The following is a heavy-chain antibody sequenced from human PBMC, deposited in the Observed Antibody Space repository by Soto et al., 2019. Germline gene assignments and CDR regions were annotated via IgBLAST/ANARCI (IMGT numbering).Heavy chain of an antibody. J-gene: IGHJ6*02. Sequence: KPSETLSLTCTVSGGSISSSSYYWGWIRQPPGKGLEWIGSIYYSGSTYYNPSLKSRVTISVDTSKNQFSLKLSSVTAADTAVYYCARNGYSYGYGYYYYGMDVWGQGTTVTVSS. CDR2: IYYSGST. CDR3: ARNGYSYGYGYYYYGMDV. CDR1: GGSISSSSYY. D-gene: IGHD5-18*01. V-gene: IGHV4-39*01.